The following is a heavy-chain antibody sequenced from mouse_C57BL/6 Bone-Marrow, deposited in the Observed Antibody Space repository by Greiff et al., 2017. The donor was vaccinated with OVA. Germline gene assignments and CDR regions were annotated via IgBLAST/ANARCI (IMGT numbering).Heavy chain of an antibody. V-gene: IGHV2-5*01. CDR3: AKKKDSNYDAMDY. CDR1: GFSLTSYG. J-gene: IGHJ4*01. D-gene: IGHD2-5*01. Sequence: VKLQESGPGLVQPSQSLSITCTVSGFSLTSYGVHWVRQSPGKGLEWLGVIWRGGSTDYNAAFMSRLSITKDNSKSQVFFKMNRLQADDTAIYYCAKKKDSNYDAMDYWGQGTSVTVSS. CDR2: IWRGGST.